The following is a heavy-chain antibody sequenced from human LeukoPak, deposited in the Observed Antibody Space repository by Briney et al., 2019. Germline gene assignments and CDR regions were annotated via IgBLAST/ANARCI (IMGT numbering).Heavy chain of an antibody. CDR1: GGSISSSSYY. CDR3: ARAPPFPNYYYYMDV. V-gene: IGHV4-39*01. Sequence: SETLSLTCTVSGGSISSSSYYWGWIRQPPGKGLEWIGSIYYSGSTYYNPSLKSRVTISVDTSKNQFSLKLSSVTAADTAVYYCARAPPFPNYYYYMDVWGKGTTVTISS. CDR2: IYYSGST. J-gene: IGHJ6*03.